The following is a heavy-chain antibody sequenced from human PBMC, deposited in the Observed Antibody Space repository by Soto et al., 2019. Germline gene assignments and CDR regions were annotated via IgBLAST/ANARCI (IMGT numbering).Heavy chain of an antibody. CDR2: IIPIFGTA. D-gene: IGHD3-22*01. CDR1: GGTFSSYA. Sequence: SVKGSCKASGGTFSSYAISWVRQAPGQGLEWMGGIIPIFGTANYAQKFQGRVTITADKSTSTAYMELSSLRSEDTAVYYCAREIPDYYDSSGPGSAFDIWGQGTMVTVS. V-gene: IGHV1-69*06. CDR3: AREIPDYYDSSGPGSAFDI. J-gene: IGHJ3*02.